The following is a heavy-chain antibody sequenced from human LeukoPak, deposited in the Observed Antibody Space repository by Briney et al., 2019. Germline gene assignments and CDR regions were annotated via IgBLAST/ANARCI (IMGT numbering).Heavy chain of an antibody. J-gene: IGHJ4*02. CDR2: IYHSGST. CDR1: GYSISSGYY. Sequence: SETLSLTCAVSGYSISSGYYCGWIRQPPGRGLEWIGSIYHSGSTYYNPSLKSRVTISVDTSKNQFSLKLSSVTAADTAVYYCARRPHTVTTHYFDYWGQGTLVTVSS. CDR3: ARRPHTVTTHYFDY. V-gene: IGHV4-38-2*01. D-gene: IGHD4-17*01.